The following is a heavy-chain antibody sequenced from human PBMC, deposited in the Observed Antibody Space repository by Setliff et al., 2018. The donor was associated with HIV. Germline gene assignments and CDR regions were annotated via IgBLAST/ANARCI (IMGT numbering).Heavy chain of an antibody. D-gene: IGHD6-19*01. CDR3: ARSSQWLVGGYFHH. Sequence: PGGSLRLSCAASGFTFSDYYMTWIRQAPGKGLEWISYISNSRTTTSYADSVKGRFTISRDNAKNSLYLQMNSLRAEDTAIYYCARSSQWLVGGYFHHWGQGTLVTVSS. CDR1: GFTFSDYY. V-gene: IGHV3-11*01. CDR2: ISNSRTTT. J-gene: IGHJ1*01.